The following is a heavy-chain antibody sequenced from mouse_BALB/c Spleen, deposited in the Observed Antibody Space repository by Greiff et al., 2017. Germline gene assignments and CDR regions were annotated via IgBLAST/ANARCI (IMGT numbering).Heavy chain of an antibody. J-gene: IGHJ4*01. CDR3: ARREVRRIAMDY. CDR2: ISYSGST. Sequence: EVKLMESGPGLVKPSQSLSLTCTVTGYSITSDYAWNWIRQFPGNKLEWMGYISYSGSTSYNPSLKSRISITRDTSKNQFFLQLNSVTTEDTATYYCARREVRRIAMDYWGQGTSVTVSS. V-gene: IGHV3-2*02. D-gene: IGHD2-14*01. CDR1: GYSITSDYA.